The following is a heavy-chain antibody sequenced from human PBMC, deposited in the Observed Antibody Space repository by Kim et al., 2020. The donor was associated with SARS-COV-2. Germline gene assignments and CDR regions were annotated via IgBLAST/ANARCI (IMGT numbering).Heavy chain of an antibody. Sequence: GGSLRLSCAASGFTFSTYVMSWVRQAPGKGLEWVSGIGGSGGSTYYADFVKGRFTISRDNSKNTLYLQINSLRAEDTAVYYCAKDRDVYGSGSYSDYWGQGILVTVSS. V-gene: IGHV3-23*01. CDR3: AKDRDVYGSGSYSDY. CDR1: GFTFSTYV. J-gene: IGHJ4*02. D-gene: IGHD3-10*01. CDR2: IGGSGGST.